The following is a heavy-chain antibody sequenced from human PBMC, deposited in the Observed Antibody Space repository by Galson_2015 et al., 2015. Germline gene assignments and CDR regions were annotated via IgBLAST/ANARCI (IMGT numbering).Heavy chain of an antibody. CDR2: INSDRSGT. J-gene: IGHJ4*02. CDR3: SYLVGYCSCAACYYDY. V-gene: IGHV3-74*03. Sequence: SLRLSCAASGFSFSSYWMHWVRQAPGKGLEWVSRINSDRSGTTYTDSVKGRCTISRDNAKNTLYLEMNSLRAEDTAVYYCSYLVGYCSCAACYYDYWGQGTLVTVSS. D-gene: IGHD2-15*01. CDR1: GFSFSSYW.